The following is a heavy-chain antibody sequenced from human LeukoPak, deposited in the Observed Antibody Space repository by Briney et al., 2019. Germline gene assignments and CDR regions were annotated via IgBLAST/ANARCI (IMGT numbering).Heavy chain of an antibody. D-gene: IGHD3-3*01. Sequence: ASVKVSCKASGYTFTSHAMNWVRQAPGQGLEWMGWINTNTGNPTYAQGFTGRFVFSLDTSVSTAYLQISSLKAEDTAVYYCARSSYYDFWSGYYSYYYYMDVWGKGTTVTVSS. CDR3: ARSSYYDFWSGYYSYYYYMDV. CDR1: GYTFTSHA. V-gene: IGHV7-4-1*02. J-gene: IGHJ6*03. CDR2: INTNTGNP.